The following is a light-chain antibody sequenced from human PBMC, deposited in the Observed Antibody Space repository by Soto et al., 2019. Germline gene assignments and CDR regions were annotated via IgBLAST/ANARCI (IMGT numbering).Light chain of an antibody. CDR1: QRVLYSSHNKNY. Sequence: DIVMTQSPYSLAVSLGERATINCKSSQRVLYSSHNKNYLAWYQQKPGKPPKLLIYWASTRESGVPDRFSGSGSGTDFTLTISSLQAEDVAVYYCQQYYSTTTWTFGQGTKVDIK. CDR3: QQYYSTTTWT. CDR2: WAS. V-gene: IGKV4-1*01. J-gene: IGKJ1*01.